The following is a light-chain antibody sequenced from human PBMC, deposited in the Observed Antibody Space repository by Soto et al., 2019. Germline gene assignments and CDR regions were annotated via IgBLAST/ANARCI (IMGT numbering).Light chain of an antibody. Sequence: DIQMTQSPSTLSASVGDRVTITCRASQSINVWLAWYQQKPGKAPKLLIYKASSLESGVPSRFSGSGSGTEFTLTISSLQPDDFATYYCQQYHTWWTFGQGTKEEIK. CDR1: QSINVW. CDR3: QQYHTWWT. J-gene: IGKJ1*01. V-gene: IGKV1-5*03. CDR2: KAS.